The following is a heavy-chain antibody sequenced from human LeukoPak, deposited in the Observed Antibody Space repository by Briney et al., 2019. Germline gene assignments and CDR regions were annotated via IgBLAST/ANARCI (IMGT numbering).Heavy chain of an antibody. V-gene: IGHV3-21*04. Sequence: GGSLRLSCAASGFSLSSYTIHWVRQVPGKGLEWVLSISSSSTYIYYADSVKGRFTISRDNSKNTLYLQMNSLRAEDTAVYYCAREGDSSSHFDYWGQGTLVTVSS. J-gene: IGHJ4*02. CDR1: GFSLSSYT. D-gene: IGHD6-13*01. CDR3: AREGDSSSHFDY. CDR2: ISSSSTYI.